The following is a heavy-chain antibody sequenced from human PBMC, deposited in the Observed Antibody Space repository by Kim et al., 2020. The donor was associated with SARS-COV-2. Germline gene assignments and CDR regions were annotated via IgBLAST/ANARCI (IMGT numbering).Heavy chain of an antibody. D-gene: IGHD3-9*01. CDR1: GGSISSSSYY. CDR3: AGVLRYFDWLSLSFDY. Sequence: SETLSLTCTVSGGSISSSSYYWGWIRQPPGKGLEWIGSIYYSGSTYYNPSLKSRVTISVDTSKNQFSLKLSSVTAADTAVYYCAGVLRYFDWLSLSFDYWGQGTLVTVSS. CDR2: IYYSGST. J-gene: IGHJ4*02. V-gene: IGHV4-39*01.